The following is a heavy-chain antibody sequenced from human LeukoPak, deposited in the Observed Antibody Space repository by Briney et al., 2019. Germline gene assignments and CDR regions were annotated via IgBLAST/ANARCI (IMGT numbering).Heavy chain of an antibody. CDR1: GYTFTSYG. Sequence: ASVKVSCKASGYTFTSYGISWVRQAPGQGLEWMGWISAYNGNTNYAQKLQGRVTMTTDTSTSTAHMELRSLRSDDTAVYYCARDYGSGSYANWFDPWGQGTLVTVSS. J-gene: IGHJ5*02. V-gene: IGHV1-18*01. D-gene: IGHD3-10*01. CDR2: ISAYNGNT. CDR3: ARDYGSGSYANWFDP.